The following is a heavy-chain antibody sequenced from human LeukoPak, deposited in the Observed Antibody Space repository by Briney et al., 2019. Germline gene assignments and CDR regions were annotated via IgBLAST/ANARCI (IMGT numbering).Heavy chain of an antibody. CDR3: ARGLTRGQQLVVSY. D-gene: IGHD6-13*01. CDR1: GYTFTSYD. V-gene: IGHV1-8*01. CDR2: MNPNSGNT. J-gene: IGHJ4*02. Sequence: ASVKVSCKASGYTFTSYDINWVRQATGQGPEWMGWMNPNSGNTGYAQRFQGRVTMTRNTSVSTAYMELSSLRSEDTAVYYCARGLTRGQQLVVSYWGQGTLVTVSS.